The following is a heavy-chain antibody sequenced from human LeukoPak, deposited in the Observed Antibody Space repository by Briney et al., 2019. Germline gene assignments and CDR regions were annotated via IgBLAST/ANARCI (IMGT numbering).Heavy chain of an antibody. CDR2: INHSGST. CDR1: GGSFSGYY. CDR3: ARRPNWNFEYYFDY. Sequence: PSETLSLTCAVYGGSFSGYYWSWIRQPPGKGLEWIGEINHSGSTNYNPSLKSRVTISIDTSKNQFSLKLSSVTAADTAVYYCARRPNWNFEYYFDYRGQGTLVTVSS. D-gene: IGHD1-7*01. V-gene: IGHV4-34*01. J-gene: IGHJ4*02.